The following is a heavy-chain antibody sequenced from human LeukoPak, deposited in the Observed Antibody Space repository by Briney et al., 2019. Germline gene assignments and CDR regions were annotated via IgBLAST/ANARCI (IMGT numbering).Heavy chain of an antibody. CDR2: INHSGST. Sequence: SETLSLTCAVYGGPFSGYYWSWIRQPPGKGLEWIGEINHSGSTNYNPSLKSRVTISVDTSKNQFSLKLSSVTAADTAVYYCARGLDYVPFDPWGQGTLVTVSS. V-gene: IGHV4-34*01. J-gene: IGHJ5*02. CDR1: GGPFSGYY. D-gene: IGHD4-17*01. CDR3: ARGLDYVPFDP.